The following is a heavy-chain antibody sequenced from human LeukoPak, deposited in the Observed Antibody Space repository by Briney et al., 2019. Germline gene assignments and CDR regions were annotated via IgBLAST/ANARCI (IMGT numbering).Heavy chain of an antibody. D-gene: IGHD3-10*01. CDR1: GDSVSSNSAA. CDR2: TYYRSKWYN. Sequence: PSQTLSLTCAISGDSVSSNSAAWNWIRQSPSRGLEWLGKTYYRSKWYNDYAVSVKSRITINPDTSKNQFSLKLSSVTAADTAVYYCARLPYYYGSGGNWFDPWGQGTLVTVSS. J-gene: IGHJ5*02. CDR3: ARLPYYYGSGGNWFDP. V-gene: IGHV6-1*01.